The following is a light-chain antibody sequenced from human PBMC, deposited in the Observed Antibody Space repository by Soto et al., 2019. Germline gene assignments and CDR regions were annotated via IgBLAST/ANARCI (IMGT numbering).Light chain of an antibody. Sequence: IVLTQAPGTLSLSPRERATLSCRASQSVSSNLAWYQQKPGQAPRLLIYGASTRATGIPARFSGSGSGTEFTLIISSLQSEDFAVYYCQQYNNWPPITFGQGTRLEIK. CDR3: QQYNNWPPIT. J-gene: IGKJ5*01. V-gene: IGKV3D-15*01. CDR1: QSVSSN. CDR2: GAS.